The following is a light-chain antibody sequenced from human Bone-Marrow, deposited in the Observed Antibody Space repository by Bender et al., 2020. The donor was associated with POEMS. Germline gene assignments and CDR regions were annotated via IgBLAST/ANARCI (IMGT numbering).Light chain of an antibody. CDR3: SSWEDSLNDWA. J-gene: IGLJ3*02. Sequence: QSVLTQPPSASGTPGQSVTISCSGTSSNFGNNAANWYQHVPGTAPKLLIYSNNQRPSAVPDRFSASPPGTSDSRAISALHSDDEADYYCSSWEDSLNDWALGEGTKLTDL. CDR1: SSNFGNNA. CDR2: SNN. V-gene: IGLV1-44*01.